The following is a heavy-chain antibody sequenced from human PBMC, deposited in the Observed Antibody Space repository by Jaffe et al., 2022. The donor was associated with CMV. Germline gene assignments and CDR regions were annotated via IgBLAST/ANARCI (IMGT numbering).Heavy chain of an antibody. D-gene: IGHD3-16*01. CDR1: GYPFTHYH. Sequence: QVQLVQSGAEVKTPGVSVRVSCKTTGYPFTHYHLHWVRQAPGQGLEWMGWIKPHSGDTNYAQKFQDRVTMTSDTSRSTAFMELSSLTSDDTAVYYCARVGGGGLDHSLQWFYDIWGRGTLVTVSS. CDR2: IKPHSGDT. CDR3: ARVGGGGLDHSLQWFYDI. J-gene: IGHJ2*01. V-gene: IGHV1-2*02.